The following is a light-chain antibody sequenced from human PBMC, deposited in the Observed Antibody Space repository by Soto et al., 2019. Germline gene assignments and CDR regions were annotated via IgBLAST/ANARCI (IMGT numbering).Light chain of an antibody. J-gene: IGKJ2*01. V-gene: IGKV1-27*01. Sequence: DVQMTQSPSSLSASVGDRVTITCRASQGISSFLAWYQQIPGKVPKLLIYSASTLQSGVPSRFSGSGSGTDFTLTISSLQPEDVVFFNYTANIEIYTF. CDR2: SAS. CDR3: TANIEIYT. CDR1: QGISSF.